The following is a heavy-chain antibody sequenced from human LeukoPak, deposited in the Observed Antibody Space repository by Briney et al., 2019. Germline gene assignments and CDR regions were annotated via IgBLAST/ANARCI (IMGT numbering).Heavy chain of an antibody. V-gene: IGHV3-23*01. J-gene: IGHJ4*02. D-gene: IGHD2-15*01. CDR1: GFTFSSHS. CDR3: AKDRVLYCSGGSCYRYFDY. Sequence: GGSLRLSCAASGFTFSSHSMNWVRQAPGKGLEWVSGISGSGGGTYYADSVKGRFTISRDNSQNTLYLQMNSLRAEDTAVYYCAKDRVLYCSGGSCYRYFDYWGQGTLVTVSS. CDR2: ISGSGGGT.